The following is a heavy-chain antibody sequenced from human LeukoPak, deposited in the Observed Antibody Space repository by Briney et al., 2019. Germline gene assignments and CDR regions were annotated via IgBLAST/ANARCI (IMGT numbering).Heavy chain of an antibody. CDR2: ITETGGST. Sequence: QPGGSLRLSCAASGFNFSSYAMSWVRQAPGKGLELVSAITETGGSTFYADSVKGRFTISRDNSKNTLYLQMNSLRAEDTAVYYCVKDYGPKQLVFFDSWGQGTLVTVSS. J-gene: IGHJ4*02. CDR1: GFNFSSYA. V-gene: IGHV3-23*01. CDR3: VKDYGPKQLVFFDS. D-gene: IGHD6-13*01.